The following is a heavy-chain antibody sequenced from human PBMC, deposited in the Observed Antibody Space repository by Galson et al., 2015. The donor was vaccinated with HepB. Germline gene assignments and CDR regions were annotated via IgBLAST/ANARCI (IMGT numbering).Heavy chain of an antibody. V-gene: IGHV3-33*08. CDR1: GFNFTNYG. Sequence: SLRLSCAASGFNFTNYGMHWVRQAPGKGLEWVAVIWYDGSHKYYADSVKGRFTISRDTSKNTLYLQMNSLRAEDTALYYCARDGLWFEDGFFGYYFVYWGQGTLVTVSS. CDR3: ARDGLWFEDGFFGYYFVY. D-gene: IGHD3-10*01. J-gene: IGHJ4*02. CDR2: IWYDGSHK.